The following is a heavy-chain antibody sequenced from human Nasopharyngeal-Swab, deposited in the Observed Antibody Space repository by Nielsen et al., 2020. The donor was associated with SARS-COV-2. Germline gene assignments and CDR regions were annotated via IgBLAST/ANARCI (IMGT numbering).Heavy chain of an antibody. V-gene: IGHV3-23*01. Sequence: GESLKISCAASGFTFSSYDMTWVRQAPGKGLEWVSTISGSGGSTNYADSVKGRFTISRDNSKNTLYLQMNSLRGEDTAVYYCAREELLNNYDAFNTWGQGTMVTVSS. D-gene: IGHD2-15*01. CDR1: GFTFSSYD. J-gene: IGHJ3*02. CDR3: AREELLNNYDAFNT. CDR2: ISGSGGST.